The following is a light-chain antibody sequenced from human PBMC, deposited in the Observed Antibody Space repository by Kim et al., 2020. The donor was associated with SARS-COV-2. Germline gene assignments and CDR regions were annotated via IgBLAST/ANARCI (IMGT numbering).Light chain of an antibody. V-gene: IGKV3-20*01. J-gene: IGKJ1*01. Sequence: ENVLTQSPGPLSLSPGERATLSCRASQSVSSNFLAWYQQKAGQAPRLVIYNASSRASGIPDRFSGSGSGTDFTLTISTLEPEDFAVYYCQQYATSPETFGQGTKVDIK. CDR1: QSVSSNF. CDR2: NAS. CDR3: QQYATSPET.